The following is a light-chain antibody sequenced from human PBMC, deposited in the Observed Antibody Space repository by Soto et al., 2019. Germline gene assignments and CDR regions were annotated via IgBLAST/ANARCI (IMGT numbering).Light chain of an antibody. V-gene: IGKV3-20*01. CDR2: GAS. CDR1: QSVSSSY. CDR3: QQYGSSPWT. Sequence: EIVLTQSPGTLSLSPGERATLSCRASQSVSSSYLAWYQQKPGQAPRLLIYGASSRATGIPDRFSGSGSGTDFTLTISRLEPEGFAGYYFQQYGSSPWTFGQGTKVELK. J-gene: IGKJ1*01.